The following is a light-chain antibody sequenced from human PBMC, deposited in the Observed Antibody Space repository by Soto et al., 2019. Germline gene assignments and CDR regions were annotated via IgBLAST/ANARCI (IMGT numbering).Light chain of an antibody. CDR3: ETWDTITRV. Sequence: QLVLTQSSSASASLGSSVKLTFTLSSGHSNNIIAWHQQQPGKAPRYLMKLEGSGSYNKGSGVPDRFSGSSSGADRYLTISNLQSEDEADYYCETWDTITRVFGGGTMLTVL. J-gene: IGLJ3*02. CDR2: LEGSGSY. CDR1: SGHSNNI. V-gene: IGLV4-60*03.